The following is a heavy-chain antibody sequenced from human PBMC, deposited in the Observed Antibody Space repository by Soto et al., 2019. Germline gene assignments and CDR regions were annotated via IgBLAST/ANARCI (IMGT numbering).Heavy chain of an antibody. J-gene: IGHJ4*02. Sequence: PSETLSLTCTVSGGSISSSSYYWGWIRQPPGKGLEWIGSIYYSGSTYYNPSLKSRVTISVDTSKNQFSLKLSSVTAADTAVYYCARSYDYIWGIPASLTDYWGQGTLVTVSS. CDR2: IYYSGST. CDR1: GGSISSSSYY. V-gene: IGHV4-39*01. CDR3: ARSYDYIWGIPASLTDY. D-gene: IGHD3-16*01.